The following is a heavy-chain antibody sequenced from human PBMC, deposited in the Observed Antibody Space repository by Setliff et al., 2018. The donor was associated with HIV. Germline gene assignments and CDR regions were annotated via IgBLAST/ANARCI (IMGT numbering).Heavy chain of an antibody. J-gene: IGHJ4*02. CDR2: IYTGGRT. CDR1: DDSISSNY. V-gene: IGHV4-4*07. Sequence: SETLSLTCTVSDDSISSNYWSWIRQSAGKGLEWVGRIYTGGRTNYNPSLKGRVTMSVDTSKNEFSLNLSSVTAADTAVYYCARDRMPMASWVPDKWGQGTLVTVSS. D-gene: IGHD2-2*01. CDR3: ARDRMPMASWVPDK.